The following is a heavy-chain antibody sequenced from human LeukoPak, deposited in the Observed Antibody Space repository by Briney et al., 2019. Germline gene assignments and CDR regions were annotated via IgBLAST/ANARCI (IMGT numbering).Heavy chain of an antibody. CDR3: ARDVSDENDSKSRIHLDS. V-gene: IGHV3-7*01. CDR1: GFRFRNNW. J-gene: IGHJ4*02. Sequence: GGSLRLSCAASGFRFRNNWMTWVRQAPGKGLEWVANIKQDGSEKNYVDSVKGRFTISRDNAKSSLFLQMNGLRAEDSAVYYCARDVSDENDSKSRIHLDSWGQGALVAVSS. CDR2: IKQDGSEK. D-gene: IGHD2-15*01.